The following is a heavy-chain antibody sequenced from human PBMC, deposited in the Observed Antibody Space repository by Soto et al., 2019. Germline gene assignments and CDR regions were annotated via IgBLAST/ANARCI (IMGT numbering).Heavy chain of an antibody. Sequence: GGSLRLSCAASGFTFDDYAMHWVRQAPGKGLEWVSGISWNSGSIGYADSVKGRFTISRDNAKNSLYLQMNSLRAEDTALYYCAKALTGGVRGVISWFDPWGQGTLVTVSS. CDR3: AKALTGGVRGVISWFDP. V-gene: IGHV3-9*01. CDR1: GFTFDDYA. D-gene: IGHD3-10*01. J-gene: IGHJ5*02. CDR2: ISWNSGSI.